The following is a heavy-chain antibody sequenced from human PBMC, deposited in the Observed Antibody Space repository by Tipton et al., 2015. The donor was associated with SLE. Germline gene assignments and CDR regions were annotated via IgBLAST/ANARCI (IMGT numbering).Heavy chain of an antibody. V-gene: IGHV4-59*07. CDR3: ASSEIGSYYMDV. CDR2: IYYSGST. CDR1: GGSISSYY. J-gene: IGHJ6*03. Sequence: TLSLTCTVSGGSISSYYWSWIRQPPGKGLEWIGYIYYSGSTNYNPPLKSRVTISVDTSKNQFSLKLSSVTAADTAVYYCASSEIGSYYMDVWGKGTTVTVSS. D-gene: IGHD2-21*01.